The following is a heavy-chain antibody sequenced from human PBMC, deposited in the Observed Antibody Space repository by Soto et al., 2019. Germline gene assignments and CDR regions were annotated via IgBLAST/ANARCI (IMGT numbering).Heavy chain of an antibody. Sequence: GESLKISCKGSGYSFTSYWIGWVRQMPGKGLEWMGIIYPGDSDTRYSPSFQGQVTISADKSISTAYLQWSSLKASDTAMYYCARSQNYYDSSGYYPGLSYWGQGTLVTVSS. J-gene: IGHJ4*02. V-gene: IGHV5-51*01. D-gene: IGHD3-22*01. CDR3: ARSQNYYDSSGYYPGLSY. CDR2: IYPGDSDT. CDR1: GYSFTSYW.